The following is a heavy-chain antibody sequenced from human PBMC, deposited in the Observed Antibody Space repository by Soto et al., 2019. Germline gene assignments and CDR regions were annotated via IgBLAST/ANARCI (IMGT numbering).Heavy chain of an antibody. V-gene: IGHV4-59*01. CDR2: IYYSGST. Sequence: SETLSLTCTVAGGSISSYYWSWIRQPPGKGLEWIGYIYYSGSTNYNPSLKSRVTISVDTSKNQFSLKLSSVTAADTAVYYCARYSSGWYKYAFDIWGQGTMVTVSS. CDR1: GGSISSYY. J-gene: IGHJ3*02. CDR3: ARYSSGWYKYAFDI. D-gene: IGHD6-19*01.